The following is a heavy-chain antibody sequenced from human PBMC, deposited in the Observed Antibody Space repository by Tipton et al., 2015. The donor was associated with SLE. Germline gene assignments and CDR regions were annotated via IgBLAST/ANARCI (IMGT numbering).Heavy chain of an antibody. CDR1: GGSISSYY. V-gene: IGHV4-59*12. CDR3: ATAERWATSEVYAFDI. CDR2: IYYSGST. D-gene: IGHD5-24*01. Sequence: TLSLTCTVSGGSISSYYWSWIRQPPGKGLEWIGSIYYSGSTYYNPSLKSRVTISVDTSKNQFSLKLSSVTAADTAVYYCATAERWATSEVYAFDIWGQGTMVTVSS. J-gene: IGHJ3*02.